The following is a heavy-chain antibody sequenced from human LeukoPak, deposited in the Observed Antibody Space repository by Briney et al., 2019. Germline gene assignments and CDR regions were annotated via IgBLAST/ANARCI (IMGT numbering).Heavy chain of an antibody. CDR2: ISSSSSYI. V-gene: IGHV3-21*01. J-gene: IGHJ4*02. CDR3: ARESRYYYGSGSCYTYHDY. D-gene: IGHD3-10*01. Sequence: GGSLRLSCAASGFTFSSYSMNWVRQAPGKGLEWVSSISSSSSYIYYADSVKGRFTISRDNAKNSLYLQMNSLRAEDPAVYYCARESRYYYGSGSCYTYHDYWGPGTLVTVSS. CDR1: GFTFSSYS.